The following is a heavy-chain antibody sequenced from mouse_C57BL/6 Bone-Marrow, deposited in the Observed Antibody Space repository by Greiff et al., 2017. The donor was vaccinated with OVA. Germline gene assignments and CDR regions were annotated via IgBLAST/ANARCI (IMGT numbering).Heavy chain of an antibody. V-gene: IGHV5-15*01. CDR1: GFTFSDYG. CDR2: ISNLAYSI. Sequence: EVKLVESGGGLVQPGGSLKLSCAASGFTFSDYGMAWVRQAPRKGPEWVAFISNLAYSIYYADTVTGRFTISRENAKNTLYLEMSSLRSEDTAMYYCARPGDYDGFAYWGQGTLVTVSA. CDR3: ARPGDYDGFAY. J-gene: IGHJ3*01. D-gene: IGHD2-4*01.